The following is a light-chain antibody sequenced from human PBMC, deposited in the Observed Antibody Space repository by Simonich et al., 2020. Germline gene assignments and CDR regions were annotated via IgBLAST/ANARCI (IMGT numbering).Light chain of an antibody. CDR2: LGS. J-gene: IGKJ1*01. Sequence: DIVMTQSPLFLPVTPGEPASISCRSSQSLLHSNGYNYLDWYLQKPGQSPQLLIYLGSNRASGVPDRLSGSGSGTDFTLKISRVEAEDVGVYYCMQSIQLGWTFGQGTKVEIK. CDR1: QSLLHSNGYNY. CDR3: MQSIQLGWT. V-gene: IGKV2-28*01.